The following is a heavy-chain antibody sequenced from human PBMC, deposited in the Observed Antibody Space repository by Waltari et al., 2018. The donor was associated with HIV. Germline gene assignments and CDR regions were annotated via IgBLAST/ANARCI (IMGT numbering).Heavy chain of an antibody. CDR1: GFDFSNSG. CDR3: AKDRSISSSSVRTFYYGMDV. D-gene: IGHD6-6*01. J-gene: IGHJ6*02. Sequence: QVQLVESGGGVVQPGGSLRLACAASGFDFSNSGMHWVRQAPGKGMEWVVFIRQDGSNDYSADNMRGRFTISRDNAKKTLFLSMNSLRLEDTAMYYCAKDRSISSSSVRTFYYGMDVWGQGTTVIVSS. V-gene: IGHV3-30*02. CDR2: IRQDGSND.